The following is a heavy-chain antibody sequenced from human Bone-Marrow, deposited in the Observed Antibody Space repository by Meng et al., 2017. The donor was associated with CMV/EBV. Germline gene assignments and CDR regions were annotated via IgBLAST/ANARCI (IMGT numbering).Heavy chain of an antibody. D-gene: IGHD3-3*01. CDR3: AREWSIWSGYYTYYGMEV. CDR2: ISYDGSNK. Sequence: GGSLRLSCAASGFTFSSYAMHWVRQAPGKGLEWVTVISYDGSNKYYADSVKGRFTISRDNSKNTLYLQMNSLRAEDTAVYYCAREWSIWSGYYTYYGMEVWGQGTTVTVSS. V-gene: IGHV3-30*04. J-gene: IGHJ6*02. CDR1: GFTFSSYA.